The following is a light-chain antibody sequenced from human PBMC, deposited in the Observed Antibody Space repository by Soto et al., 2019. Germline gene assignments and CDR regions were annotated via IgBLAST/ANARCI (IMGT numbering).Light chain of an antibody. V-gene: IGLV1-47*01. CDR3: AAWDDSLSGPVYV. CDR2: RNK. J-gene: IGLJ1*01. Sequence: QSVLTQPPSASGTPGQRVTISCSGSSSNIGSNYVYWYQQLPGTAPKLLIYRNKQRPSGVPDRFSGSKSGTSASLAISGLRSEDEADYYCAAWDDSLSGPVYVFGTGTKVTVL. CDR1: SSNIGSNY.